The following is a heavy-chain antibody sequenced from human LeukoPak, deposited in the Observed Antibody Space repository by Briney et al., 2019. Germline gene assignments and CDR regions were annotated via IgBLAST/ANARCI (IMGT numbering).Heavy chain of an antibody. J-gene: IGHJ4*02. Sequence: GGSLRLSCAASGFTVSSNYMSWVRQAPGKGLEWVSVIYSGGSTYYADSVKGRFTISRDNSKNTLFLQMDSLRPEDTAVYYCARGSSAPAGTTPYFDYWGQGTLVTVSS. CDR3: ARGSSAPAGTTPYFDY. CDR1: GFTVSSNY. CDR2: IYSGGST. V-gene: IGHV3-53*05. D-gene: IGHD6-13*01.